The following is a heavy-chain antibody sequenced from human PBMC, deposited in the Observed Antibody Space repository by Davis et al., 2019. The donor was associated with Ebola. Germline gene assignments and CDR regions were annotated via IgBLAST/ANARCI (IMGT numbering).Heavy chain of an antibody. J-gene: IGHJ6*02. D-gene: IGHD1-26*01. Sequence: GESLKISCAASGFTFSGSAMHWVRQASGKGLEWVASIKQDGSEKYYVDSVKGRCTISRDNAKNSLYLQMNNLRAEDTAMYYCTKPPGRDGMDVWGQGTTVTVSS. CDR1: GFTFSGSA. CDR2: IKQDGSEK. V-gene: IGHV3-7*01. CDR3: TKPPGRDGMDV.